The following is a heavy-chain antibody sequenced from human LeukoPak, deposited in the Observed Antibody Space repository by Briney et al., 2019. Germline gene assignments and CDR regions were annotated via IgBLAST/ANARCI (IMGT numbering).Heavy chain of an antibody. D-gene: IGHD2-8*01. J-gene: IGHJ6*03. CDR1: GFTFSSYT. CDR3: ARHIVRSPRYLSRFNYYMDV. Sequence: GGSLRLSCAASGFTFSSYTMNWVRQAPGKGLEWVSIISSGSSYIHYADSVKGRFTISRDNSKNTLYLQMNSLRAEDTAVNYCARHIVRSPRYLSRFNYYMDVWGKGTTVTISS. V-gene: IGHV3-21*01. CDR2: ISSGSSYI.